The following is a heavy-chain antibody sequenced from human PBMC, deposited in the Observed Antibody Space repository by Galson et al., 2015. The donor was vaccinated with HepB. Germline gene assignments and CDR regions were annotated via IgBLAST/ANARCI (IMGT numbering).Heavy chain of an antibody. J-gene: IGHJ4*02. CDR3: ARGTSVYCTRATCYREGSFDY. Sequence: SLRLSCAASGFTFSNYGMHWVRQAPGKGLEWVAVLWYDGSNRYYADSVKGRFTISRDNSKNTLYLQMTSLRAKDTAVYYCARGTSVYCTRATCYREGSFDYWGQGTLVTVSS. D-gene: IGHD2-2*01. V-gene: IGHV3-33*01. CDR1: GFTFSNYG. CDR2: LWYDGSNR.